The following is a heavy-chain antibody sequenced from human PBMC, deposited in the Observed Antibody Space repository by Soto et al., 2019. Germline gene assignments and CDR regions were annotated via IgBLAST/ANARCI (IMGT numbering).Heavy chain of an antibody. D-gene: IGHD5-12*01. J-gene: IGHJ5*02. CDR1: GGTLRNNA. V-gene: IGHV1-69*06. CDR2: IIPIFGTI. CDR3: ALAPGYTGYANLGRFDP. Sequence: QVQLVQSGAEVKTPGSSVSVSCKASGGTLRNNAITWVRQAPGQGLEWMGEIIPIFGTIKFAEKFQGRVSITADTAMNTMYLDLSSLTFEYTAVYDCALAPGYTGYANLGRFDPWCQGTLVTVSS.